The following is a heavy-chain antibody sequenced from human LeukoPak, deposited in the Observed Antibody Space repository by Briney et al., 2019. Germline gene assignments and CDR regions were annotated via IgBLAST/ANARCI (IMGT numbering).Heavy chain of an antibody. V-gene: IGHV4-34*01. D-gene: IGHD3-3*01. CDR3: ARGRRLLRFLEWIPPTYYFDY. J-gene: IGHJ4*02. Sequence: SETLSLTCAVSGGSFSGYYWSWVRQPPGKGLEWIGEINHSGSTNYNPSVKSRVTISVDTSNNQFSLKLISVTAADTAVYYCARGRRLLRFLEWIPPTYYFDYWGQGTLVTVSS. CDR2: INHSGST. CDR1: GGSFSGYY.